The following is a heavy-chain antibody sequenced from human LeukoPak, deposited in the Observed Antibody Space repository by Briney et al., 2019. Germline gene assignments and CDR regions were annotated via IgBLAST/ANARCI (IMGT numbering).Heavy chain of an antibody. J-gene: IGHJ3*02. V-gene: IGHV4-59*11. CDR3: ARDLVTVTKGFDI. D-gene: IGHD4-17*01. CDR1: DDSFSSHY. Sequence: SSETLSLTCAVSDDSFSSHYWTWIRQPPGKGLEWIGYISYIGSTNYNPSLKSRVTISIDTSKNQFSLKLSSVTAAYTAVYYCARDLVTVTKGFDIWGQGTMVSVSS. CDR2: ISYIGST.